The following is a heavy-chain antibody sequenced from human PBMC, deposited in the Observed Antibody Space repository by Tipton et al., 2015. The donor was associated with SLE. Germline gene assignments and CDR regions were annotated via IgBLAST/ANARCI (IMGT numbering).Heavy chain of an antibody. Sequence: SLRLSCAASGFTFSSYGMHWVRQAPGKGLEWVAVIWYDGSNKYYADSVKGRFTISRDNSKNTPYLQMNSLRAEDTAVYYCARGDYDSSGYLEYFHHWGQGTLVTVSS. V-gene: IGHV3-33*01. D-gene: IGHD3-22*01. CDR2: IWYDGSNK. CDR1: GFTFSSYG. J-gene: IGHJ1*01. CDR3: ARGDYDSSGYLEYFHH.